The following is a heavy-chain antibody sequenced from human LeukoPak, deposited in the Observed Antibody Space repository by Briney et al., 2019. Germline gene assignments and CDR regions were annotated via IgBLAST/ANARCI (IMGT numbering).Heavy chain of an antibody. CDR3: ASFQIAVAGTGY. CDR1: GFTFDDYA. D-gene: IGHD6-19*01. Sequence: GRSLRLSCAASGFTFDDYAMHWVRQAPGKGLEWVSGISWNSGSIGYADSVKGRFTISRDNAKNSLYLQMNSLRAEDTAVYYCASFQIAVAGTGYWGQGTLVTVSS. CDR2: ISWNSGSI. V-gene: IGHV3-9*01. J-gene: IGHJ4*02.